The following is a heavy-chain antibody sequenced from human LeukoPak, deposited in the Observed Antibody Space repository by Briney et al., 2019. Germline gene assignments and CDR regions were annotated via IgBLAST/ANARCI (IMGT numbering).Heavy chain of an antibody. CDR2: IYYSGST. D-gene: IGHD3-10*01. V-gene: IGHV4-59*08. Sequence: SETLSLTCTVSGGPISSYYWSWIRQPPGKGLEWIGYIYYSGSTNYNPSLKSRVTISVDTSKNQFSLKLSSVTAADTAVYYCARHGITMVRGVITGNWFDPWGQGTLVTVSS. CDR1: GGPISSYY. CDR3: ARHGITMVRGVITGNWFDP. J-gene: IGHJ5*02.